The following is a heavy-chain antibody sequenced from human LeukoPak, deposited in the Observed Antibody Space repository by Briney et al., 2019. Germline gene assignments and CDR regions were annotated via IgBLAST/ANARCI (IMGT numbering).Heavy chain of an antibody. J-gene: IGHJ4*02. CDR2: IYYSGST. V-gene: IGHV4-59*01. D-gene: IGHD6-19*01. Sequence: SETLSLTCTVSGGSISSYYWSWIRQPPGKGLEWIGYIYYSGSTNYNPSLKSRVTISVDTSKNQFSLKLSSVTAADTAVYYCARTAQWLVLYFDYWGQGTLVTVSS. CDR1: GGSISSYY. CDR3: ARTAQWLVLYFDY.